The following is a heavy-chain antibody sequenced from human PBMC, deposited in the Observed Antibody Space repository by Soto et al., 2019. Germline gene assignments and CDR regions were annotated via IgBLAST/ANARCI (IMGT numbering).Heavy chain of an antibody. V-gene: IGHV3-30*18. Sequence: PGGSLRLSCSASGFTFSSYGMHWVRQAPGKGLEWVAVISYDGSNKYYADSVKGRFTISRDNSKNTLYLQMNSLRAEDTAVYYCAKDGSSRTGTTSPYYFDYWGQGTLVTVYS. J-gene: IGHJ4*02. CDR2: ISYDGSNK. CDR1: GFTFSSYG. CDR3: AKDGSSRTGTTSPYYFDY. D-gene: IGHD1-7*01.